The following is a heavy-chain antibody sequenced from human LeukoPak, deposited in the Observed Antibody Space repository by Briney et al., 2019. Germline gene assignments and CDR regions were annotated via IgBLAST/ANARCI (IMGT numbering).Heavy chain of an antibody. CDR1: GGTFSSYA. CDR3: ASVAARPNDAFDI. D-gene: IGHD6-6*01. Sequence: ASVKVSCKASGGTFSSYAISWVRQAPGQGLEWMGWINPNSGGTNYAQKFQGRVTMTRDTSISTAYMELSRLRSDDTAVYYCASVAARPNDAFDIWGQGTMVTVSS. J-gene: IGHJ3*02. V-gene: IGHV1-2*02. CDR2: INPNSGGT.